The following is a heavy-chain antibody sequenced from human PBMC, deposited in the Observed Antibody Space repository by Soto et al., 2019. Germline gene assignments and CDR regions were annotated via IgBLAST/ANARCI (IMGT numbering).Heavy chain of an antibody. Sequence: GGSLRLSCAASGFTYSNSAMSWARQAPGEGLEWVSSISGSGDKTYYADSVKGRFTISRDNTNSRLFLQMNSLRAEDTAVYYCAKSVSGRRTYYFDSWGQGTLVTVSS. CDR3: AKSVSGRRTYYFDS. CDR2: ISGSGDKT. CDR1: GFTYSNSA. V-gene: IGHV3-23*01. J-gene: IGHJ4*02.